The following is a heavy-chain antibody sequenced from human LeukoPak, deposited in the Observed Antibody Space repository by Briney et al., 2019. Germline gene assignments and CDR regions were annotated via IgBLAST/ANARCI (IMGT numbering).Heavy chain of an antibody. V-gene: IGHV4-34*01. CDR1: GGSFSGYY. Sequence: SETLSLTCAVYGGSFSGYYWSWIRQPPGKGLEWIGEINHSGSTNYNPSLKSRVTISVDTSKNQFSLRLSSVTAADTAVYYCARDFQGAAAGPSGYYYMDVWGKGTTVTISS. CDR2: INHSGST. CDR3: ARDFQGAAAGPSGYYYMDV. J-gene: IGHJ6*03. D-gene: IGHD6-13*01.